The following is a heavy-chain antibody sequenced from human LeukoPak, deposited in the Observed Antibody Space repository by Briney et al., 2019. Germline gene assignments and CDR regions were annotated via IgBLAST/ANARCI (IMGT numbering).Heavy chain of an antibody. CDR1: GYTFTDYY. D-gene: IGHD4-17*01. CDR3: ATSPPQYGDYLFDY. CDR2: VDPEDGET. J-gene: IGHJ4*02. Sequence: ASVKVSCKASGYTFTDYYMHWVQQAPGKGLEWMGRVDPEDGETIYAEKFQGRVTITADTSTDTAYMELSSLRSEDTAVYYCATSPPQYGDYLFDYWGQGTLVTVSS. V-gene: IGHV1-69-2*01.